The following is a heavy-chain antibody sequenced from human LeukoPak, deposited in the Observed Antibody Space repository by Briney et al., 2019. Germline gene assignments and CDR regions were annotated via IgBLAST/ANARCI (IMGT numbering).Heavy chain of an antibody. J-gene: IGHJ6*03. Sequence: GASLKVSCKASGGTLTNYVISWVRQAPGQTLEWMGGIIPIFGTANYGQKFQDRITITAEKSTNTAYLELSRLRSEDTAMYYCAGSSSSWSYYYYMDVWGKGTTVTVSS. V-gene: IGHV1-69*06. CDR1: GGTLTNYV. D-gene: IGHD2-2*01. CDR2: IIPIFGTA. CDR3: AGSSSSWSYYYYMDV.